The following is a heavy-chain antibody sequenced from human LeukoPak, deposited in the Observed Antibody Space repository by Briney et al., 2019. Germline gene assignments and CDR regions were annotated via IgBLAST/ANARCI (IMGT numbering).Heavy chain of an antibody. D-gene: IGHD6-6*01. Sequence: PSETLSLTCAVYGGSFSGYYWSWIRQPTGKGLEWIGEINHSGSTNYNPSLKSRVTISVDTSKNQFSLKLSSVTAADTAVYYCARELGARPPHWFDPWGQGTLVTVSS. CDR1: GGSFSGYY. J-gene: IGHJ5*02. V-gene: IGHV4-34*01. CDR3: ARELGARPPHWFDP. CDR2: INHSGST.